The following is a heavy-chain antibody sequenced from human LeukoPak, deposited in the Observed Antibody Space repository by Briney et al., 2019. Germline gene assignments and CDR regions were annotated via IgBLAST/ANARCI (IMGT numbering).Heavy chain of an antibody. V-gene: IGHV3-9*03. Sequence: PGRSLRLSCAAFGFTFDNYALHWVRQGPGKGLEWVSGISWNSGSIAYADSVKGRFTISRDNARNSLYLQMNSLRAEDMALYYCAKGPVGELSSLNAFDIWGQGTMVTVSS. CDR3: AKGPVGELSSLNAFDI. CDR2: ISWNSGSI. CDR1: GFTFDNYA. J-gene: IGHJ3*02. D-gene: IGHD3-16*02.